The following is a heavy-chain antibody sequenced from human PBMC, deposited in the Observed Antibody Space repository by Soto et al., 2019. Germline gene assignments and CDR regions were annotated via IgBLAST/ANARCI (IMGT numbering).Heavy chain of an antibody. CDR2: IIPILGIA. CDR1: GGTFSSYT. CDR3: ASSVVVPAASTTYYYYYMDV. Sequence: GASVKVSCKASGGTFSSYTISWVRQAPGQGLEWMGRIIPILGIANYAQKFQGRVTITADKSTSTAYMELSSLRSEDTAVYYCASSVVVPAASTTYYYYYMDVWGKGTTVTVSS. J-gene: IGHJ6*03. D-gene: IGHD2-2*01. V-gene: IGHV1-69*02.